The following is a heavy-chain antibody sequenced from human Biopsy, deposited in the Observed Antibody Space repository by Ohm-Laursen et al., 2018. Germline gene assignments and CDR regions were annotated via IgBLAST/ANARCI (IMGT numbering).Heavy chain of an antibody. CDR2: MREHGNEE. D-gene: IGHD4-11*01. Sequence: GSLRLSCTASGITFNSDWMSRVRQAPGKGLEWVAIMREHGNEEFYVDSVKGRFTISGDNARNSVYLQMNSLRAEDTAIYYCARGNGPSAWGQGTLVTVSS. CDR3: ARGNGPSA. CDR1: GITFNSDW. J-gene: IGHJ5*02. V-gene: IGHV3-7*04.